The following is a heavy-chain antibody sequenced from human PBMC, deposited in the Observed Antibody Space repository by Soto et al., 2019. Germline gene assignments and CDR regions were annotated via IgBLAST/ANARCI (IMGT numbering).Heavy chain of an antibody. CDR1: GFTFSSYA. V-gene: IGHV3-23*01. Sequence: GGSLRLSCADSGFTFSSYAMSWVRQAPGKGLEWVSAISGSGGSTYYADSVKGRFTISRDNSKNTLYLQMNSLRAEDTAVYYCAKGPYSGSYLDYYYYYYGMDVWGQGTTVTVSS. CDR3: AKGPYSGSYLDYYYYYYGMDV. J-gene: IGHJ6*02. D-gene: IGHD1-26*01. CDR2: ISGSGGST.